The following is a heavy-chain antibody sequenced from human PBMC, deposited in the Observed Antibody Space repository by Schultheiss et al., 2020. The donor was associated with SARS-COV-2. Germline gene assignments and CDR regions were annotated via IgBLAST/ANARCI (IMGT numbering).Heavy chain of an antibody. CDR1: GFTYSTYT. CDR3: ARVVAQGLVYYYYYMDV. V-gene: IGHV3-21*04. J-gene: IGHJ6*03. Sequence: GESLKISCAASGFTYSTYTMNWVRQAPGKGLEWVSTISDDGGSTYYADSVKGRFTISRDNAKNSLYLQMNSLRAEDTAVYYCARVVAQGLVYYYYYMDVWGKGTTVTVSS. D-gene: IGHD6-19*01. CDR2: ISDDGGST.